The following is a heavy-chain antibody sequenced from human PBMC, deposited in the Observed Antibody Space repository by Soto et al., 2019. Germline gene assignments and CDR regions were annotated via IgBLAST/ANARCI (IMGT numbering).Heavy chain of an antibody. CDR1: GSTFSSYG. CDR2: ISAYNGNR. Sequence: DPVTVSCTAFGSTFSSYGINCVRQAHGQWLEWMGWISAYNGNRNYSQKLQGRVTMTTDTSTSTAYMELRRLRSDDTAVYYCAKHTIFGSHYCYYGMDVWGQGTTVTVSS. J-gene: IGHJ6*02. CDR3: AKHTIFGSHYCYYGMDV. D-gene: IGHD3-3*01. V-gene: IGHV1-18*04.